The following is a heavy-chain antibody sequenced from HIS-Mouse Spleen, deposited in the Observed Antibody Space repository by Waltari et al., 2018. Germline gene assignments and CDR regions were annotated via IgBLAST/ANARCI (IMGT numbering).Heavy chain of an antibody. CDR2: ISGSGGRT. D-gene: IGHD6-19*01. J-gene: IGHJ3*02. CDR1: GFTFSSYA. V-gene: IGHV3-23*01. CDR3: AKDSPYSSGWYETLGDAFDI. Sequence: EVQLLESGGGLVQPGGSLRLSCAASGFTFSSYAMSWVRQAPGKGLEWVSAISGSGGRTYYADSVKGRFTISRDNSKNTLYLQMNSLRAEDTAVYYCAKDSPYSSGWYETLGDAFDIWGQGTMVTVSS.